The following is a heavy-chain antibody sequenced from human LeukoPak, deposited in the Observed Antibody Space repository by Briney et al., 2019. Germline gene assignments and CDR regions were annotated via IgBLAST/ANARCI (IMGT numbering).Heavy chain of an antibody. V-gene: IGHV3-7*03. D-gene: IGHD6-13*01. Sequence: QPGGSLRLSCAASGFPFSSYSMTWVRQAPGKGLEWVANKKPDGTTKFYVDSVKGRFTISRDNALNSLYLQMNSLRAEDTAIYYCARSIPYGTTWYGRSDYWGQGTLVTVSS. CDR2: KKPDGTTK. CDR3: ARSIPYGTTWYGRSDY. J-gene: IGHJ4*02. CDR1: GFPFSSYS.